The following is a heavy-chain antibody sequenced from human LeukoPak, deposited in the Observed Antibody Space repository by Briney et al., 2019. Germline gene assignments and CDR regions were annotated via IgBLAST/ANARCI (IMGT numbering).Heavy chain of an antibody. CDR1: GDSFSGHY. Sequence: SDTLSLTCAVYGDSFSGHYWSWIPQPPGKGLEWIGEITHSGSTNYNPSIKGRVSITVDTSKNQFSLKMRSVTAADTAVYYCARGHIVVGPSALFRHLGVYYFDYWGQGTLVSVSS. D-gene: IGHD2-2*01. CDR3: ARGHIVVGPSALFRHLGVYYFDY. CDR2: ITHSGST. V-gene: IGHV4-34*01. J-gene: IGHJ4*02.